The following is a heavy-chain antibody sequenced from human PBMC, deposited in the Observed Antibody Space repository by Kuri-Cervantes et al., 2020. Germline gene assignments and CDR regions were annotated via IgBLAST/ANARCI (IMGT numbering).Heavy chain of an antibody. CDR3: AKEGVVRGEMDA. CDR2: ISYDGSNK. CDR1: GFTFSSYA. V-gene: IGHV3-30-3*01. Sequence: LSLTCAASGFTFSSYAMHWVRQAPGKGLEWVAVISYDGSNKYYADSVKGRFTISRDNSKNTLYLQMNSLRAEDTALYYCAKEGVVRGEMDAWGQGTTVTVSS. D-gene: IGHD3-10*01. J-gene: IGHJ6*02.